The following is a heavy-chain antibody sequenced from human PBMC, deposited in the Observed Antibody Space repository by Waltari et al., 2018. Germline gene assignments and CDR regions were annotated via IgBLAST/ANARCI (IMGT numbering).Heavy chain of an antibody. D-gene: IGHD2-15*01. V-gene: IGHV4-4*07. J-gene: IGHJ3*02. CDR2: TYTSGST. Sequence: QVQLQESGPGLVKPSETLSLTCTVSGGSISSYYCSWIRQPAGKGLEWIGRTYTSGSTNYNPSLKSRVTMSVDTSKNQFSLKLSSVTAADTAVYYCAREYCSGGSCYRNGKRGAFDIWGQGTMVTVSS. CDR1: GGSISSYY. CDR3: AREYCSGGSCYRNGKRGAFDI.